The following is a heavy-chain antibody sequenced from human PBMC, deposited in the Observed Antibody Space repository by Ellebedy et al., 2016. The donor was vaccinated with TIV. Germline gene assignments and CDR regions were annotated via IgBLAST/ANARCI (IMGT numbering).Heavy chain of an antibody. CDR1: GGSFSGYY. Sequence: GSLRLSXAVYGGSFSGYYWSWIRQPPGKGLEWIGEINHSGSTNYNPSLKSRVTISVDTSKNQFSLKLSSMTAADTAVYYCARGRGMGVFGYWGQGTLVTVSS. J-gene: IGHJ4*02. CDR3: ARGRGMGVFGY. V-gene: IGHV4-34*01. D-gene: IGHD1-26*01. CDR2: INHSGST.